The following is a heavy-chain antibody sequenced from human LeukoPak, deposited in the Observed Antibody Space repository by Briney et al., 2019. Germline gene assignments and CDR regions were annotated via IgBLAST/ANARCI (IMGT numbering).Heavy chain of an antibody. CDR3: ARVGTVVVTYFDS. CDR2: ISSSSSYI. V-gene: IGHV3-21*01. J-gene: IGHJ4*02. D-gene: IGHD3-22*01. CDR1: GFTFSSYS. Sequence: GGSLSLSCAASGFTFSSYSMNWVRQAPGKGLEWVSSISSSSSYIYYTDSVKGRFTISRDNARNSLHLQMNSLRAEDTALYYCARVGTVVVTYFDSWGQGTLVTVSS.